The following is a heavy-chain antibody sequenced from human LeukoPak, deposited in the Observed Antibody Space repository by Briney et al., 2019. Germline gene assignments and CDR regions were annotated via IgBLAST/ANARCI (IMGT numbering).Heavy chain of an antibody. V-gene: IGHV1-69*13. D-gene: IGHD4-23*01. CDR1: GGSFSSYA. J-gene: IGHJ4*02. CDR3: ARGWLAETTVVTPYNY. CDR2: IIPIFGTA. Sequence: ASAKVSCKASGGSFSSYAINWVRQAPGQGLEWMGGIIPIFGTAKYAEKFQDRVTITAVESMSTVYMELSSLRSEDTAVYYCARGWLAETTVVTPYNYWGQGTLVTVSS.